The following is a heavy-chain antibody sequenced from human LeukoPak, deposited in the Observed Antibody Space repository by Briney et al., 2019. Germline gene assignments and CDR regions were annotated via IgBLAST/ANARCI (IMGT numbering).Heavy chain of an antibody. CDR3: ARLHHTVYYYYMDV. Sequence: PSETLSLTXTVSGGSISSYYWSWIRQPPGKGLEWIGYIYYSGSTNYNPSLKSRVTISVDTSKNQFSLKLSSVTAADTAVYYCARLHHTVYYYYMDVWGKGTTVTVSS. J-gene: IGHJ6*03. V-gene: IGHV4-59*01. D-gene: IGHD1-14*01. CDR2: IYYSGST. CDR1: GGSISSYY.